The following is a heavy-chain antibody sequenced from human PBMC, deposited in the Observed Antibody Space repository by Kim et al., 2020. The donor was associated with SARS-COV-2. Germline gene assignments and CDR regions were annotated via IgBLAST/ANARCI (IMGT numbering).Heavy chain of an antibody. CDR2: ISGSGGGT. CDR3: AKHQSGYYGVYFDY. J-gene: IGHJ4*02. V-gene: IGHV3-23*01. CDR1: GFSFSTYA. D-gene: IGHD5-18*01. Sequence: GGSLRLSCAASGFSFSTYAMSWVRQAPGKGLESVATISGSGGGTFYVESVRGRFTISRDNSKNTVNLQMDSLRAEDTAGYYCAKHQSGYYGVYFDYWGQG.